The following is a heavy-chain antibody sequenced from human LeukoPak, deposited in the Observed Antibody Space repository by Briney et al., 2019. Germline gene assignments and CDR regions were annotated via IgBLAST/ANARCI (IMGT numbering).Heavy chain of an antibody. Sequence: SETLSLTCTVSGGSITDYYLNWIRRPAGKGLEWIGRIYTSGSTNYNPSLKSRFTMTIDTSKNQFSLNLSFVTAADTAVYFCAIERRDCSGGGCYSPFDHWGQGTLVTVS. CDR2: IYTSGST. CDR3: AIERRDCSGGGCYSPFDH. D-gene: IGHD2-15*01. J-gene: IGHJ4*02. CDR1: GGSITDYY. V-gene: IGHV4-4*07.